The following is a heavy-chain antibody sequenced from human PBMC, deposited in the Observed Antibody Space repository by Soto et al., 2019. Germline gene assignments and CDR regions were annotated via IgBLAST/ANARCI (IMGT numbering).Heavy chain of an antibody. Sequence: QVQLVQSGAEVKKPGASVKVSCKASGYTFTSYGISWVRQAPGQGLEWMGWISAYNGNTNYAQKLQGRVTMTTDTSTSTAYMELRSLRSDDTAVYYCARDMGPGYSYGQKEDAFDYWGQGTLVTVSS. J-gene: IGHJ4*02. D-gene: IGHD5-18*01. CDR3: ARDMGPGYSYGQKEDAFDY. V-gene: IGHV1-18*01. CDR1: GYTFTSYG. CDR2: ISAYNGNT.